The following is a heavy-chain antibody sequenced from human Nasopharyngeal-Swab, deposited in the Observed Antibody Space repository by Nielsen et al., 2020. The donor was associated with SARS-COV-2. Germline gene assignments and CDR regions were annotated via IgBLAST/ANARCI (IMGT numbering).Heavy chain of an antibody. CDR2: ISGSGGST. D-gene: IGHD5-24*01. V-gene: IGHV3-23*01. CDR1: GFTFSSYA. J-gene: IGHJ3*02. CDR3: AKSKGMADAFDI. Sequence: GEFLKISCAASGFTFSSYAMSWVRQAPGKGLEWVSAISGSGGSTYYADSVKGRFTISRDNSKNTLYLQMNSLRAEDTAVYYCAKSKGMADAFDIWGQGTMVTVSS.